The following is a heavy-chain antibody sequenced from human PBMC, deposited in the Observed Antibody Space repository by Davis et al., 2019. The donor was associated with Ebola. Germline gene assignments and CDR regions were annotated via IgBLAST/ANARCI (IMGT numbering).Heavy chain of an antibody. V-gene: IGHV3-30*18. CDR3: AKEQTHYYDSSGSDY. CDR2: ISYDGSNK. CDR1: GFTFSSDG. J-gene: IGHJ4*02. Sequence: GESLKISCAASGFTFSSDGMHWVRQAPGKGLEWVAVISYDGSNKYYADSVKGRFTISRDNSKNTLYLQMNSLRAEDTAVYYCAKEQTHYYDSSGSDYWGQGTLVTVSS. D-gene: IGHD3-22*01.